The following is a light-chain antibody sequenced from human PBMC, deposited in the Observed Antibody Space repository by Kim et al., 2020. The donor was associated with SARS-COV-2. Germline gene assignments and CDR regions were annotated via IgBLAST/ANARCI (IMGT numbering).Light chain of an antibody. CDR3: QQRET. CDR1: QSISSY. V-gene: IGKV3-11*01. CDR2: DAS. J-gene: IGKJ2*01. Sequence: EIVLTQSPATLSLSPGERATLSCRASQSISSYLNWYQQKAGQAPRLLIYDASNRATGIPARFSGSGSETDFTLTISSLEPEDFAIYYCQQRETFGQGTKVEI.